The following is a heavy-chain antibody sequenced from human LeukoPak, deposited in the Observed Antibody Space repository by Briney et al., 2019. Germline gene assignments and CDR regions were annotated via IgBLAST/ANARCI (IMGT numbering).Heavy chain of an antibody. V-gene: IGHV3-7*01. D-gene: IGHD3-22*01. CDR2: IKTDGSEK. Sequence: GGSLRLSCEGSGFTFSNYWMGWVRKAPGKGLQWVANIKTDGSEKYYVGSVKGRFTISRDNAKNSLYLQMNSLRAEDTAVYYCATYSSLNRREFQYWGQGTLLTVSS. CDR3: ATYSSLNRREFQY. CDR1: GFTFSNYW. J-gene: IGHJ1*01.